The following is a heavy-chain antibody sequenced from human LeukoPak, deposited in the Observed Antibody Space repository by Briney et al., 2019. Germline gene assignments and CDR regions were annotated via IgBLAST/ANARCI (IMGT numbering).Heavy chain of an antibody. Sequence: SETLSLTCAVYGGSFSGYYWSWIRQPPGKGLEWIGEINHSGSTNYNPSLKSRVTISVDTSKNQFSLKLSSVTAADTAVYYCARGYYYGSGSYISFYYYYYGMDVWGQGTTVTVSS. V-gene: IGHV4-34*01. CDR2: INHSGST. D-gene: IGHD3-10*01. J-gene: IGHJ6*02. CDR3: ARGYYYGSGSYISFYYYYYGMDV. CDR1: GGSFSGYY.